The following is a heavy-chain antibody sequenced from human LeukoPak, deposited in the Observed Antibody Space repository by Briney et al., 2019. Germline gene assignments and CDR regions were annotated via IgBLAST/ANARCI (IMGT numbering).Heavy chain of an antibody. CDR1: GFTFSSYS. CDR3: AKDHYWSIDY. D-gene: IGHD3-3*01. J-gene: IGHJ4*02. Sequence: GGSLRLSCAASGFTFSSYSMNWVRQAPGKGLEWVSYISSSSSTIYYADSVKGRFTISRDNAKNSLYLQMSSLRAEDTAVYYCAKDHYWSIDYWGRGTLVTVSS. V-gene: IGHV3-48*01. CDR2: ISSSSSTI.